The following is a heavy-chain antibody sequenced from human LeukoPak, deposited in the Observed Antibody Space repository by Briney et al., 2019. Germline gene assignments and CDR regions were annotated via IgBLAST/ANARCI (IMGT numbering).Heavy chain of an antibody. J-gene: IGHJ4*02. CDR3: ASADTYYYDSSGYYGGY. CDR2: ISGSGGST. V-gene: IGHV3-23*01. CDR1: GFTFSSYA. Sequence: GGSLRLSCAASGFTFSSYAMNWVRQAPGKGLEWVSAISGSGGSTYYADSVKGQFTISRDNSKNTLYLQMNSLRAEDTAVYYCASADTYYYDSSGYYGGYWGQGTLVTVSS. D-gene: IGHD3-22*01.